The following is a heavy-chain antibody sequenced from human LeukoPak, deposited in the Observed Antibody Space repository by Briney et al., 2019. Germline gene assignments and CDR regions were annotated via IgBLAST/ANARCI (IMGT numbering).Heavy chain of an antibody. D-gene: IGHD4-17*01. CDR1: GGSISSYY. V-gene: IGHV4-59*01. Sequence: SETLSLTCTVSGGSISSYYWSWIRQPPGKGLEWIGYIHYSGSTNYNPSLKSRVTISVDTSKNQFSLKLSSVTAADTAVYYCARETDYGPTDYWGQGTLVTVSS. CDR3: ARETDYGPTDY. J-gene: IGHJ4*02. CDR2: IHYSGST.